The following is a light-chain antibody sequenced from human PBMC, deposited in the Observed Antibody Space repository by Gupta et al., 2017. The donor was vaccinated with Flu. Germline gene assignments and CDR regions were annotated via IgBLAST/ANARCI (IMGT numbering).Light chain of an antibody. CDR1: SGINVDTYR. J-gene: IGLJ3*02. Sequence: CTLRSGINVDTYRILWYVQKPGSPPQYPLRHKLYSDKHQGSGVTSRFSGSKYVSANAGILVSSGLESEDESDESCKNWHRGAGVFGGGTKLTVL. CDR3: KNWHRGAGV. CDR2: HKLYSDK. V-gene: IGLV5-45*01.